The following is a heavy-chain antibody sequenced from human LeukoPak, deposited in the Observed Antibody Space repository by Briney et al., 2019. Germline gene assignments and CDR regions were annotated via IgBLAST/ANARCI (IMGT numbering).Heavy chain of an antibody. J-gene: IGHJ4*02. CDR3: ARRVHYYDTSGYSYYFDY. D-gene: IGHD3-22*01. Sequence: SETLSLTCTVSGGSISSYYWSRIRQPPGKGLEWIGYIYHSGSTYYNPSLKSRVTISVDTSKNHFSLKLSSVTAADTAVYYCARRVHYYDTSGYSYYFDYWGQGTLVTVSS. CDR2: IYHSGST. CDR1: GGSISSYY. V-gene: IGHV4-4*09.